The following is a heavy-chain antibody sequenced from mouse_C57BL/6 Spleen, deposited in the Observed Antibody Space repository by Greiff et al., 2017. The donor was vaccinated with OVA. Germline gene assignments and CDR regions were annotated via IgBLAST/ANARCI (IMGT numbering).Heavy chain of an antibody. CDR3: ARDGYYLFDY. J-gene: IGHJ2*01. CDR2: IDPSDSET. CDR1: GYTFTSYW. Sequence: QVQLQQPGAELVRPGSSVKLSCKASGYTFTSYWMHWVKQRPIQGLEWIGNIDPSDSETPYNQKFKDKATLTVDKSSSTAYMQLSSLTSEDSAVYYCARDGYYLFDYWGQGTTLTVSS. V-gene: IGHV1-52*01. D-gene: IGHD2-3*01.